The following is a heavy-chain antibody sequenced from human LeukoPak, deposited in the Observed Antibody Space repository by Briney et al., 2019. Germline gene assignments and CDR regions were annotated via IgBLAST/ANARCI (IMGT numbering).Heavy chain of an antibody. CDR2: INHSGST. CDR3: AREIGSGSAFDY. Sequence: PSETLSLTCAVYGGSFSGYYWSWIRQPPGKGLEWIGEINHSGSTNYNPSLKSRVTISVDTSKNQFSLKLSSVTAADTAVYYCAREIGSGSAFDYWGQGTLDTVSS. CDR1: GGSFSGYY. V-gene: IGHV4-34*01. J-gene: IGHJ4*02. D-gene: IGHD3-10*01.